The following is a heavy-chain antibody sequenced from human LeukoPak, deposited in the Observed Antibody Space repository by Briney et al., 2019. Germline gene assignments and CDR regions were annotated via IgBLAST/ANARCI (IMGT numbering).Heavy chain of an antibody. CDR2: ISGSGGNT. V-gene: IGHV3-23*01. J-gene: IGHJ4*02. D-gene: IGHD2-2*01. CDR3: AKDSTSGFALYQPLLDY. CDR1: GFTFSSYA. Sequence: GGSLRLSCAASGFTFSSYAMSWVRQAPGKGLEWVSAISGSGGNTYFADSVKGRFTISRDNAKNSLYLQMNSLRAEDTALYYCAKDSTSGFALYQPLLDYWGQGTLVTVSS.